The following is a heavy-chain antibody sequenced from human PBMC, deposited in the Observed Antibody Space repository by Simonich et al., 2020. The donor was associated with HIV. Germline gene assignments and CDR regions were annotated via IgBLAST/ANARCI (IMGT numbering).Heavy chain of an antibody. CDR2: KNPNSGGT. J-gene: IGHJ4*02. D-gene: IGHD3-10*01. CDR3: ARGPTRGLDY. CDR1: GYTITDYY. Sequence: QVQLVQSGAEVKKPWASVKVSCKASGYTITDYYMHGVRQAPGQGLEWMGGKNPNSGGTRYTQKFQGRVTMTRDTSISTAYMELNSLRSDDTAVYYCARGPTRGLDYWGQGTLLTVSS. V-gene: IGHV1-2*02.